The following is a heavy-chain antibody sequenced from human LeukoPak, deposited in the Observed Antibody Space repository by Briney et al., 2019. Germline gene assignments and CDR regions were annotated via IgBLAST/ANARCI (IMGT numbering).Heavy chain of an antibody. J-gene: IGHJ4*02. CDR1: GGSISSDSYY. CDR2: IYASGST. CDR3: ARDGQGSSHFDY. Sequence: SETLSLTCTVSGGSISSDSYYWSWIRQPAGKGLEWIGRIYASGSTNYNPSLKSRVTISLDTSKIQFSLKLSSVTAADTAVYYCARDGQGSSHFDYWGQGTLVTVSS. V-gene: IGHV4-61*02. D-gene: IGHD6-6*01.